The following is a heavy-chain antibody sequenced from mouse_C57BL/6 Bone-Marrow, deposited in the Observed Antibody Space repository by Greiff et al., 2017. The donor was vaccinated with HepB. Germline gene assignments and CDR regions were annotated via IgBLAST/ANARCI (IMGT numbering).Heavy chain of an antibody. CDR2: INPNNGGT. Sequence: EVQLQQSGPELVKPGASVKMSCKASGYTFTDYNMHWVKQSHGKSLEWIGYINPNNGGTSYNQKFKGKATLTVNKSSSTAYMELRSLTSEDSAVYYCARNYGSSSSRFDYWGQGTTLTVSS. CDR3: ARNYGSSSSRFDY. D-gene: IGHD1-1*01. V-gene: IGHV1-22*01. CDR1: GYTFTDYN. J-gene: IGHJ2*01.